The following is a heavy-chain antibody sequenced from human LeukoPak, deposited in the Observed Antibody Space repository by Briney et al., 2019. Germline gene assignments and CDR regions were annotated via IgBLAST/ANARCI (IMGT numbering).Heavy chain of an antibody. CDR3: ARDLAPDHMITFGGVLDY. Sequence: QPGGSLRLSCAASGFTFSSYWMHWVRQAPGKGLVWVSRINSDGSSTSYADSVKGRFTISRDNAKNSLYLQMNSLRAEDTAVYYCARDLAPDHMITFGGVLDYWGQGTLVTVSS. CDR2: INSDGSST. J-gene: IGHJ4*02. CDR1: GFTFSSYW. D-gene: IGHD3-16*01. V-gene: IGHV3-74*01.